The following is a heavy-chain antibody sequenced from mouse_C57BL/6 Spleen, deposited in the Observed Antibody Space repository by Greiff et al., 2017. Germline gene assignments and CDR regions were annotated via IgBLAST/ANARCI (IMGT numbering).Heavy chain of an antibody. J-gene: IGHJ4*01. D-gene: IGHD2-1*01. CDR3: ARLNGNYLYAMDY. Sequence: QVHVKQSGPELVKPGASVKISCKASGYAFSSSWMNWVKQRPGKGLEWIGRIYPGDGDTNYNGKFKGKATLTADKSSSTAYMQLSSLTSEDSAVYFCARLNGNYLYAMDYWGQGTSVTVSS. CDR1: GYAFSSSW. V-gene: IGHV1-82*01. CDR2: IYPGDGDT.